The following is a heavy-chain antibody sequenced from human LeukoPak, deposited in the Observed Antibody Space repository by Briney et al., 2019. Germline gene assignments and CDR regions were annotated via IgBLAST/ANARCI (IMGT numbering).Heavy chain of an antibody. CDR1: GGSFSGYY. V-gene: IGHV4-34*01. CDR2: INHSGST. CDR3: ARGGYCSSTSCSRFDY. Sequence: SEALSLTCAVYGGSFSGYYWSWIRQPPGKGLEWIGEINHSGSTNYNPSLKSRVTTSVDTSKNQFSLKLSSVTAADTAVYYCARGGYCSSTSCSRFDYWGQGTLVTVSS. J-gene: IGHJ4*02. D-gene: IGHD2-2*01.